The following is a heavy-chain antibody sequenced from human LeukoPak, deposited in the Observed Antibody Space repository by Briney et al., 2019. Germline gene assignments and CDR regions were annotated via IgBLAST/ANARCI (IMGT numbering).Heavy chain of an antibody. J-gene: IGHJ5*02. CDR1: GYTFTSYG. CDR3: ARDLLRANIWQQLVRGNWFDP. V-gene: IGHV1-18*01. CDR2: ISAYNGNT. Sequence: ASVKVSCKASGYTFTSYGISWVRQAPGQGLEWRGWISAYNGNTNYAQKLQGRVTMTTDTSTSTAYMELRSLRSDDTAVYYCARDLLRANIWQQLVRGNWFDPWGQGTLVTVSS. D-gene: IGHD6-13*01.